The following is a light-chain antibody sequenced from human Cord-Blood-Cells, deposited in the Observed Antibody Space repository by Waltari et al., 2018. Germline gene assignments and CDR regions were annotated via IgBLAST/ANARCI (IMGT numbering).Light chain of an antibody. CDR3: CSYAGSSTWV. J-gene: IGLJ3*02. V-gene: IGLV2-23*01. CDR2: EGS. CDR1: SSDVGRYNL. Sequence: QSALTQPAPVSGSPGQPITISCTGTSSDVGRYNLVSWYQQHPGKAPKLMIYEGSKRPSGVSNRFSGSKSGNTASLTISGLQAEDEADYYCCSYAGSSTWVFGGGTKLTVL.